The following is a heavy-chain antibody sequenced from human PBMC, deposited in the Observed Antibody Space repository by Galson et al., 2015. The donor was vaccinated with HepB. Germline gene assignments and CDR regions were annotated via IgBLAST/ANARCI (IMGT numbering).Heavy chain of an antibody. D-gene: IGHD3-22*01. Sequence: SLRLSCAASGFSFSSYGMHWVRQAPGTGLEWVAAVSYVGINKYYSDSLKGRFTISRDDSKNTLYLQMNSPRVEDTAVYYCARGRNYYDSTGSYDHWGQGTLVTVSS. CDR2: VSYVGINK. CDR1: GFSFSSYG. CDR3: ARGRNYYDSTGSYDH. J-gene: IGHJ4*02. V-gene: IGHV3-30*03.